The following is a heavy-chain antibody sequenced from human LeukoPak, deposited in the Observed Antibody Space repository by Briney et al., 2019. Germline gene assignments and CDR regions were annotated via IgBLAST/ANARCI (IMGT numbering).Heavy chain of an antibody. V-gene: IGHV3-30*18. J-gene: IGHJ4*02. CDR2: ISYDGSNK. CDR1: GFTFSSYG. Sequence: GRSLRLSCAASGFTFSSYGMHWVRQAPGKGLEWVAVISYDGSNKYYADSVKGRFTISRDNSKNTLYLQMNSLRAEDTAVYYCAKGVNPWSYGDSGGYHYFDYWGQGTLVTVSS. D-gene: IGHD3-22*01. CDR3: AKGVNPWSYGDSGGYHYFDY.